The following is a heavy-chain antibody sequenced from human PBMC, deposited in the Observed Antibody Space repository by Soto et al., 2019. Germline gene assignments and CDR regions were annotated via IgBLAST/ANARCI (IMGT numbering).Heavy chain of an antibody. V-gene: IGHV3-53*01. CDR2: LYSDGTT. CDR3: ARDTGDSGCAWVDY. J-gene: IGHJ4*02. CDR1: AFTVSSYY. Sequence: EVQLVESGGGLIQPGGSLRLSCVASAFTVSSYYMTWVRQPPGKGLEWVSVLYSDGTTYYADSVKGRFTISRDNSKNTLDVQMDTLRADDKALYYCARDTGDSGCAWVDYWGQGTLVTVSS. D-gene: IGHD6-19*01.